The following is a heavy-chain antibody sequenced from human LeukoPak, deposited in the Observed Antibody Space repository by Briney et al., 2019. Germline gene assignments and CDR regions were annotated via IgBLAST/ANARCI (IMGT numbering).Heavy chain of an antibody. J-gene: IGHJ4*02. CDR3: ARGYCSGGSCYPVDY. Sequence: SVTVSCKASGGTFSSYAISWVRQARGQGLDWMGLIIPYFGAANYAQRFQGRVIITVDRSTNTAYMDLSRLRSEDKAVYYCARGYCSGGSCYPVDYWGQGTLVTVSS. V-gene: IGHV1-69*06. CDR2: IIPYFGAA. D-gene: IGHD2-15*01. CDR1: GGTFSSYA.